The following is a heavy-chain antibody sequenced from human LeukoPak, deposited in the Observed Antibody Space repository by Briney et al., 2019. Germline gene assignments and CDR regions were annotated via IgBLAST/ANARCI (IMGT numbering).Heavy chain of an antibody. D-gene: IGHD6-19*01. Sequence: SEALSLTCTVSGGSISSYYWSWTRQPAGKGLEWIGRIYTSGSTNYNPSLKSRVTMSVDTSKNQFSLKLSSVTAADTAVYYCARGVAGRGYYYYYMDVWGKGTTVTVSS. J-gene: IGHJ6*03. CDR2: IYTSGST. V-gene: IGHV4-4*07. CDR1: GGSISSYY. CDR3: ARGVAGRGYYYYYMDV.